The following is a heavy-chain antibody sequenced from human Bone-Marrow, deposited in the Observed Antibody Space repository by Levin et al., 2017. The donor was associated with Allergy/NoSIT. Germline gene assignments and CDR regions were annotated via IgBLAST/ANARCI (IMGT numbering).Heavy chain of an antibody. D-gene: IGHD2-21*02. CDR2: INPKNGDT. V-gene: IGHV1-2*02. CDR1: GYSFSDYY. Sequence: ASVKVSCTASGYSFSDYYIHWLRQAPGQGPEWMGWINPKNGDTKHAQKFLGRVAMTRDTSMTTTYMEMRGLSSDDTALFYCARDSEVTSCGGDCFPYYFAYWGQGTLLTVSS. CDR3: ARDSEVTSCGGDCFPYYFAY. J-gene: IGHJ4*02.